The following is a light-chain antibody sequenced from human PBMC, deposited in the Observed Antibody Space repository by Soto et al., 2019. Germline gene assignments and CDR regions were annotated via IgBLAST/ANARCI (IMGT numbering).Light chain of an antibody. CDR3: QSYDSSLGVV. J-gene: IGLJ3*02. Sequence: QSALTQPPAVSGAPGQRVTISCTGSSFNIGAGYDLHWYQHLPGTAPKLLIYDNINRPSGVPDRFSGSKSGTSGSLAITGLQAEDEADYYCQSYDSSLGVVFGGGTKLTVL. V-gene: IGLV1-40*01. CDR2: DNI. CDR1: SFNIGAGYD.